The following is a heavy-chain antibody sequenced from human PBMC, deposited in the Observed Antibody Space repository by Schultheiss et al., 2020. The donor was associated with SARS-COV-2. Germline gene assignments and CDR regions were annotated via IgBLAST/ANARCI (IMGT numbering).Heavy chain of an antibody. V-gene: IGHV4-31*03. CDR1: GGSVSSGSYY. CDR2: IYYSGST. CDR3: ARDNIVVVETGGMDV. D-gene: IGHD2-2*01. J-gene: IGHJ6*02. Sequence: SETLSLTCTVSGGSVSSGSYYWSWIRQPPGKGLEWIGYIYYSGSTYYNPSLKSRVTISVDTSKNQFSLKLSSVTAADTAVYYCARDNIVVVETGGMDVWGQGTTVTVSS.